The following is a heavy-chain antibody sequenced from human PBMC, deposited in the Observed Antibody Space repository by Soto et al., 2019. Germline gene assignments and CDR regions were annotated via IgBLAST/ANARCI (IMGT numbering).Heavy chain of an antibody. CDR2: IYGSGTT. V-gene: IGHV4-28*01. J-gene: IGHJ4*02. CDR3: ARKSSSGWYFDY. D-gene: IGHD6-19*01. CDR1: GFSISTSNY. Sequence: QVQLQESGPGLVKPSDTLSLTCAVSGFSISTSNYWGWIRQPPGEGLEWIAYIYGSGTTYYSPSLKSRLTMSVDTSKNQFSLKLSSVTAVDTAVYYCARKSSSGWYFDYWGKGTLVTVSS.